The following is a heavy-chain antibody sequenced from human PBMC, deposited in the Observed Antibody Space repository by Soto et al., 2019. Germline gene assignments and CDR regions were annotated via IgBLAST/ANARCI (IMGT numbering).Heavy chain of an antibody. Sequence: SETLSLTCTFSGGSISSGGYYWSWIRQTPGNGLEWIGYIQYSGDTTYNPSLKGRVTISVDTYKNQFSLKLASVTAADTALYYCARHDYADRVFDIWGQGTMVTVSS. CDR1: GGSISSGGYY. CDR3: ARHDYADRVFDI. V-gene: IGHV4-61*08. D-gene: IGHD5-12*01. CDR2: IQYSGDT. J-gene: IGHJ3*02.